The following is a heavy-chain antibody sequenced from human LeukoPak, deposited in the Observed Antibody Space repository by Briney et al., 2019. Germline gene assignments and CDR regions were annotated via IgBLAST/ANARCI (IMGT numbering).Heavy chain of an antibody. J-gene: IGHJ4*02. Sequence: ASVKVSFKASGGTFSSYAISWVRQAPGQGLEWMGGIIPIFGTANYAQKFQGRVTITADESTSTAYMELSSLRSEDTAVYYCARGNLPETPPGYWGQGTLVTVSS. CDR1: GGTFSSYA. CDR3: ARGNLPETPPGY. CDR2: IIPIFGTA. D-gene: IGHD2-2*01. V-gene: IGHV1-69*01.